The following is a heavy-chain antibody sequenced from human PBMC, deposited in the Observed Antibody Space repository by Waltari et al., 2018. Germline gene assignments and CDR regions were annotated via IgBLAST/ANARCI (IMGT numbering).Heavy chain of an antibody. J-gene: IGHJ4*02. CDR2: ISGPALTT. Sequence: EVQLLESGGGLVQPGGSLRLSCAASGFTFISYAMTWVRQAPGNGVEWVSSISGPALTTFYADSVKGRFSVSRDNSKNTLYLQINGLRADDTAVYYCAKAGGIAAAEFQFDFWGRGTLVTVSS. CDR3: AKAGGIAAAEFQFDF. CDR1: GFTFISYA. V-gene: IGHV3-23*01. D-gene: IGHD6-13*01.